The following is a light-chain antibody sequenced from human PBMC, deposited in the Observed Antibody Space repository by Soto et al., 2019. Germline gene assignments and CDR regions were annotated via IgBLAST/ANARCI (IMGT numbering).Light chain of an antibody. V-gene: IGKV1-5*01. J-gene: IGKJ1*01. Sequence: DIQMTQSPSTLSASVGDRVTITCRASQSISSWLAWYQQKPGKAPKLLIYDASSLESGVPSRFSGSGSGTEFTLTISSLQPDDFATYYCQHFGMFGQGTKV. CDR1: QSISSW. CDR3: QHFGM. CDR2: DAS.